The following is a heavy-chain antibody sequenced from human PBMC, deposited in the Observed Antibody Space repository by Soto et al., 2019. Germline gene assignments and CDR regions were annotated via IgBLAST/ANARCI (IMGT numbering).Heavy chain of an antibody. V-gene: IGHV5-10-1*01. Sequence: PGESLKISCKGSGYSFTSYWISWVRQMPGKGLEWMGRIDPSDSYTNYSPSFQGHVTISADKSISTAYLQWSSLKASDTAMYYCARLHLIRYDRRPGNWFDPWGQGTLVTVSS. CDR3: ARLHLIRYDRRPGNWFDP. D-gene: IGHD3-22*01. CDR2: IDPSDSYT. CDR1: GYSFTSYW. J-gene: IGHJ5*02.